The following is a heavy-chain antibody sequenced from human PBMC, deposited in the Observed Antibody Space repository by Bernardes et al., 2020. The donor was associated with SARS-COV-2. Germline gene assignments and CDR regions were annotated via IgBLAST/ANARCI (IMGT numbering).Heavy chain of an antibody. CDR2: VSWDGSTK. J-gene: IGHJ3*01. V-gene: IGHV3-43*01. D-gene: IGHD3-3*01. CDR3: ATERQSLTVFGVGHDAFDF. Sequence: GGSLRLSCAASGFTFEDYTMHWVRQVPGKGLEWVSRVSWDGSTKNYADSVKGRFIISRDSSRNTVHLQMDSLRKEDTALYYCATERQSLTVFGVGHDAFDFWGQGTMVTVSS. CDR1: GFTFEDYT.